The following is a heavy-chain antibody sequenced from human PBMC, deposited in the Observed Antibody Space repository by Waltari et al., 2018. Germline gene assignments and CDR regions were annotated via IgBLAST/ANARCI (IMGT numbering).Heavy chain of an antibody. J-gene: IGHJ4*02. D-gene: IGHD2-15*01. CDR1: GFDFNYFW. CDR2: IDNERRTT. Sequence: EVQLVESGGALVQPGGSLRLSCAVSGFDFNYFWVYWVRQTPGKGLIWVSHIDNERRTTIYGDSVKGRFTISKDDAKNMLYLEMNSLRVDDTAIYYCARGGSGGSLDFWGQGTLVTVSS. V-gene: IGHV3-74*01. CDR3: ARGGSGGSLDF.